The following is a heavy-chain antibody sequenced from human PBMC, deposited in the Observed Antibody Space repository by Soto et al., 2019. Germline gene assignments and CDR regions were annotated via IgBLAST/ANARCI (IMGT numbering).Heavy chain of an antibody. Sequence: QVQLVQSGAEVKKPGSSVKVSCKASGGTFSSYTISWVRQAPGQGLEWMGRSIPILGIANYAQKFQGRVTITADKSTSTADMGLSSLRSEDTAVYYCARGYGAHYCYGMDVWGQGTTVTVSS. CDR3: ARGYGAHYCYGMDV. V-gene: IGHV1-69*02. CDR2: SIPILGIA. J-gene: IGHJ6*02. CDR1: GGTFSSYT. D-gene: IGHD6-13*01.